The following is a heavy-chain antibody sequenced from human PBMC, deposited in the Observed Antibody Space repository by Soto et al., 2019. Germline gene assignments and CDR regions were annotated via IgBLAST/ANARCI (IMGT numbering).Heavy chain of an antibody. CDR3: ARDKEDIVLRSMAGTPYYFDY. CDR2: IWYDGSNK. J-gene: IGHJ4*02. Sequence: GGSLRLSCAASGFTFSSYGMHWVRQAPGKGLEWVAVIWYDGSNKYYADSVKGRFTISRDNSKNTLYLQMNSLRAEDTAVYYCARDKEDIVLRSMAGTPYYFDYWGQGTLVTVSS. CDR1: GFTFSSYG. D-gene: IGHD2-8*01. V-gene: IGHV3-33*01.